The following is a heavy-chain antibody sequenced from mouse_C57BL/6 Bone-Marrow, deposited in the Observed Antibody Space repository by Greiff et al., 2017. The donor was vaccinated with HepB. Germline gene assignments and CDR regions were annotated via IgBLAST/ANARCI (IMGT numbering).Heavy chain of an antibody. CDR3: ARWGYYYGSSSWFAY. V-gene: IGHV1-69*01. D-gene: IGHD1-1*01. Sequence: VQLQQPGAELVMPGASVKLSCKASGYTFTSYWMHWVKQRPGQGLEWIGEIDPSDSYTNYNQKFKGKSTLTVDKSSSTAYMQLSSLTSEYSAVYYCARWGYYYGSSSWFAYWGQGTLVTVSA. CDR2: IDPSDSYT. J-gene: IGHJ3*01. CDR1: GYTFTSYW.